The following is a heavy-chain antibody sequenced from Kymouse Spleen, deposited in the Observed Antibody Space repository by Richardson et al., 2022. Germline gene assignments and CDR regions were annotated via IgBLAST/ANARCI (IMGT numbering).Heavy chain of an antibody. CDR2: IYYSGST. D-gene: IGHD5-24*01. CDR3: ARGWLQSDYYYGMDV. CDR1: GGSVSSGSYY. Sequence: QVQLQESGPGLVKPSETLSLTCTVSGGSVSSGSYYWSWIRQPPGKGLEWIGYIYYSGSTNYNPSLKSRVTISVDTSKNQFSLKLSSVTAADTAVYYCARGWLQSDYYYGMDVWGQGTTVTVSS. V-gene: IGHV4-61*01. J-gene: IGHJ6*02.